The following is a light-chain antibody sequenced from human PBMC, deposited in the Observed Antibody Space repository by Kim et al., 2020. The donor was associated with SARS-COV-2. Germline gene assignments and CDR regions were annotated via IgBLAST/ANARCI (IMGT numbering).Light chain of an antibody. Sequence: ESVGDRVTITCLARQDIGKHLNWYQQKPGKAPKVLIYDASNLEIGAPSRFSGSGSGTDFSFTISSLQPEDMATYYCQQSKNFPITFGQGTRLEIK. V-gene: IGKV1-33*01. CDR2: DAS. CDR3: QQSKNFPIT. CDR1: QDIGKH. J-gene: IGKJ5*01.